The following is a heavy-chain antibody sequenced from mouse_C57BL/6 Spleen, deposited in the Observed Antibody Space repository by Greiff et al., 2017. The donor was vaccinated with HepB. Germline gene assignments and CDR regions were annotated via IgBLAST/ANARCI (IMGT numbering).Heavy chain of an antibody. CDR1: GFNIKDYY. V-gene: IGHV14-2*01. CDR3: ARYDYEGFAY. Sequence: EVQLQQSGAELVKPGASVKLSCTASGFNIKDYYMHWVKQRTEQGLEWIGRIDPEDGETKYAPTFQGKATITAATSSNTAYLQLSSLTSEDTAVYYCARYDYEGFAYWGQGTLVTVSA. J-gene: IGHJ3*01. D-gene: IGHD2-4*01. CDR2: IDPEDGET.